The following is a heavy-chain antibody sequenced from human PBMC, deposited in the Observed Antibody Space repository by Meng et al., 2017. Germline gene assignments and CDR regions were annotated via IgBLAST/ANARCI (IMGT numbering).Heavy chain of an antibody. D-gene: IGHD3-22*01. J-gene: IGHJ1*01. V-gene: IGHV3-23*01. CDR1: GFTFSSYA. CDR2: ISGSGGST. Sequence: GGSLRLSCAASGFTFSSYAMSWVRQAPGKGLEWVSAISGSGGSTYYADSVKGRFTISRDNSKNTLYLQMNSLRAEDTAVYYCAKVTYYYDSSGLRPIEYFQHWGQGTLVNVSS. CDR3: AKVTYYYDSSGLRPIEYFQH.